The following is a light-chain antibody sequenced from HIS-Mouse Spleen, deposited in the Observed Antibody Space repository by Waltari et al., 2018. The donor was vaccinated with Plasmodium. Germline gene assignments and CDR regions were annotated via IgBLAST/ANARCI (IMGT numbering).Light chain of an antibody. CDR3: QQYDNLPPLFT. CDR2: DAS. J-gene: IGKJ3*01. Sequence: DIHMPQSPSSLSASVGDRVTITCQESQDISNYLNWYQQKPGKAPKLLINDASKLETGFASRFSGSVSGTDVTFTISSLQPEDIATYYCQQYDNLPPLFTFGPGTKVDIK. V-gene: IGKV1-33*01. CDR1: QDISNY.